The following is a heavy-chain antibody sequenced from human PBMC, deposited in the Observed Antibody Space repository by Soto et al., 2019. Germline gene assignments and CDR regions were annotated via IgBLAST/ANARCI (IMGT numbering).Heavy chain of an antibody. V-gene: IGHV3-23*01. CDR1: GFTFSSYA. J-gene: IGHJ4*02. CDR2: ISGSGGST. CDR3: AKDPTCPRTCSGGSCYLSSPFDY. Sequence: GGSLRLSCAASGFTFSSYAMSWVRQAPGKGLEWVSAISGSGGSTYYADSVKGRFTISRDNSKNTLYLQMNSLRAEDTAVYYCAKDPTCPRTCSGGSCYLSSPFDYWGQGTLVTVSS. D-gene: IGHD2-15*01.